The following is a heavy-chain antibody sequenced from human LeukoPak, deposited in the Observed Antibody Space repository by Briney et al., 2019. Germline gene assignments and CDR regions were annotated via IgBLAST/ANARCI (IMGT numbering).Heavy chain of an antibody. CDR1: GFTFGRHA. J-gene: IGHJ4*02. CDR3: AKDVGTSGNYSPSDY. D-gene: IGHD3-10*01. V-gene: IGHV3-23*01. CDR2: IRFSGEST. Sequence: GGSLRLSCAASGFTFGRHAMNWVRQAPGKGLEWVSAIRFSGESTYYADSVKGRFTISRDNSKNTLYLQMDSLRAEDTAVYYCAKDVGTSGNYSPSDYWGQGTLVTVSS.